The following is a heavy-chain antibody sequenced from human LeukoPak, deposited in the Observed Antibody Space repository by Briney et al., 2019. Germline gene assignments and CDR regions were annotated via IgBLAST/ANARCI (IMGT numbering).Heavy chain of an antibody. D-gene: IGHD3-22*01. J-gene: IGHJ3*02. Sequence: GGSLRLSCAGSGFTFRNYWMTWVRQAPGTGLEWLANVKQDESEKPYVDSVKGRFTISRDNAKSSLYLRMDSLRVEDTAVYYCARDRDYHDDRTDYYYDAFDIWGQGTTVTVSS. CDR2: VKQDESEK. CDR1: GFTFRNYW. CDR3: ARDRDYHDDRTDYYYDAFDI. V-gene: IGHV3-7*01.